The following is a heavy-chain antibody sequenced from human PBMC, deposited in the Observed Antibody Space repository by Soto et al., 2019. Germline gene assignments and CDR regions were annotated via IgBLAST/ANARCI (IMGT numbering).Heavy chain of an antibody. CDR3: ARQVTGLMGHAYDI. CDR2: IYYSGST. V-gene: IGHV4-39*01. D-gene: IGHD2-8*02. Sequence: SETLSLTCTVSGGSISSSSYYWGWIRQPPGKGLEWIGSIYYSGSTYYNPSLKSRVTISVDTSKNQFSLKLNSVAAADTAIYYCARQVTGLMGHAYDIWGQGTMVT. CDR1: GGSISSSSYY. J-gene: IGHJ3*02.